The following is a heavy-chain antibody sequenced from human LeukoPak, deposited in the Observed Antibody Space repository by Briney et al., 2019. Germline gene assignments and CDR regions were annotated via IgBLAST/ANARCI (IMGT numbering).Heavy chain of an antibody. CDR1: GFTFSSYV. Sequence: GGSLRLSCAASGFTFSSYVMSWVRQAPGKGLEWVSAISGSGGSTYYADSVKGRFTISRDNSKNTLYLQMNSLRAEDTAVYYCAKERGYSYGLGGEFDYWGQGTLVTVSS. D-gene: IGHD5-18*01. CDR2: ISGSGGST. J-gene: IGHJ4*02. CDR3: AKERGYSYGLGGEFDY. V-gene: IGHV3-23*01.